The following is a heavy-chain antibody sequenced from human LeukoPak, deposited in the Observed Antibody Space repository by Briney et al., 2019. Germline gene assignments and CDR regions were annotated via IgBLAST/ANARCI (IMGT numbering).Heavy chain of an antibody. D-gene: IGHD6-19*01. CDR1: GFTFSSFA. CDR3: AKERGLVAGYAFDI. V-gene: IGHV3-33*06. Sequence: GRSLRLSCATSGFTFSSFAMHWVRQAPGKGLEWLALIWFDGSSKNYTDSVEGRFTISRDNSKNTLFLQMNSLRAEDTAIYYCAKERGLVAGYAFDIWGQGTMVTVSS. CDR2: IWFDGSSK. J-gene: IGHJ3*02.